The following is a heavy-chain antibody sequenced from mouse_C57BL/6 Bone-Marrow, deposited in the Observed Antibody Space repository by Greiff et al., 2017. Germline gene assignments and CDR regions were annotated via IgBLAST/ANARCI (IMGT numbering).Heavy chain of an antibody. CDR2: IYPGSGNT. CDR3: ARPIPLGYFDV. J-gene: IGHJ1*03. CDR1: GYTFTDYY. Sequence: QVQLQQSGAELVRPGASVKLSCKASGYTFTDYYINWVKQRPGQGLEWIARIYPGSGNTYYNEKFKGKATLTAEKSSSTAYMQLSSLTSEDSAVYFCARPIPLGYFDVWGTGTTVTVSS. D-gene: IGHD2-10*02. V-gene: IGHV1-76*01.